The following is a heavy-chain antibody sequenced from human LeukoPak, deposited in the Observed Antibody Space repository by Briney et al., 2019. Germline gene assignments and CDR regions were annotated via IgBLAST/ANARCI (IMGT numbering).Heavy chain of an antibody. J-gene: IGHJ4*02. Sequence: PGGSLRLSCAASGFTFSSFAMHWVRQALGKGLEWVAVISYDGNDKYYADSVKGRFTISRDNSKNTVYLQMNSLRAEDTAVYYCAKRKVKWELDYWGQGTLVTVSS. D-gene: IGHD1-26*01. V-gene: IGHV3-30*18. CDR2: ISYDGNDK. CDR3: AKRKVKWELDY. CDR1: GFTFSSFA.